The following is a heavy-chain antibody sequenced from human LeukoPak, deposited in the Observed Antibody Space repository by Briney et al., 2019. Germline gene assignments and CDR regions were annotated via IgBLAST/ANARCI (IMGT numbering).Heavy chain of an antibody. Sequence: KPSETLSLTCTVSGGSFSSGSYYWSWIRQPPGKGLEWIGYIYYSGSTNYNPSLKSRVTISVDTSKNQFSLKLSSVTAADTAVYYCARGLTRWGQGTLVAVSS. CDR2: IYYSGST. CDR3: ARGLTR. D-gene: IGHD6-19*01. CDR1: GGSFSSGSYY. V-gene: IGHV4-61*01. J-gene: IGHJ4*02.